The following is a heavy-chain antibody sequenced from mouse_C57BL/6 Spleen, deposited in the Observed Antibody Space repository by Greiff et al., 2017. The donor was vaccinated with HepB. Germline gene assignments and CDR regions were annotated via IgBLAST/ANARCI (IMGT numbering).Heavy chain of an antibody. CDR3: ARYYDYDEDYAMDY. V-gene: IGHV1-78*01. Sequence: VKLQESDAELVKPGASVKISCKVSGYTFTDHTIHWMKQRPEQGLEWIGYIYPRDGSTKYNEKFKGKATLTADKSSSTAYMQLNSLTSEDSAVYFCARYYDYDEDYAMDYWGQGTSVTVSS. CDR1: GYTFTDHT. CDR2: IYPRDGST. D-gene: IGHD2-4*01. J-gene: IGHJ4*01.